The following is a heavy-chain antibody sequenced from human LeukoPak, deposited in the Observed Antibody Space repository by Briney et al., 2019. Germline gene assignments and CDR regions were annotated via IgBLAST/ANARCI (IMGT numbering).Heavy chain of an antibody. Sequence: GGALRLSCAASGFTFSSYSMNLVRQAPGKGLEWVSSISSSSSYIYYADSVKGRFTISRDNAKHSLYLQMNSLRAEDTAVYYCARDRSGEYYFDYWGQGTLVTVSS. CDR3: ARDRSGEYYFDY. CDR2: ISSSSSYI. J-gene: IGHJ4*02. V-gene: IGHV3-21*01. CDR1: GFTFSSYS. D-gene: IGHD5-12*01.